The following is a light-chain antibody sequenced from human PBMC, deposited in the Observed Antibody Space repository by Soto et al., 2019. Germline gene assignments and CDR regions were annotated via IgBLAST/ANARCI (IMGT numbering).Light chain of an antibody. CDR3: QTYDSSLSGYV. CDR1: SSNIGARYD. Sequence: QSVLAQPPSVSGAPGQRVTISCTGSSSNIGARYDVHWYQQLPGTAPKLLISGNSNRPSGVPDRFSGSKSGTSASLAITGLHPRDDPDYYCQTYDSSLSGYVFGTGTKVTAL. CDR2: GNS. J-gene: IGLJ1*01. V-gene: IGLV1-40*01.